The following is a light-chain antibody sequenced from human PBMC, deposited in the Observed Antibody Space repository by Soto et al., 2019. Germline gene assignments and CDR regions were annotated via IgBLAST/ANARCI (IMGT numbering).Light chain of an antibody. Sequence: IVLTQSPGTLSLSPGERATLSCRTSQSVSSNYLAWYQQKPGLAPRLLIFGVSNRATGIPDRFSGSGSGTDFTLTISRLEPEDFAVYYCQQRSNWPLTFGGGTKVDIK. J-gene: IGKJ4*01. CDR3: QQRSNWPLT. CDR1: QSVSSNY. V-gene: IGKV3D-20*02. CDR2: GVS.